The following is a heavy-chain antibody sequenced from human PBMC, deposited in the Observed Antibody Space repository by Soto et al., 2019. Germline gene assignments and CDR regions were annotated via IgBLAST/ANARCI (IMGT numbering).Heavy chain of an antibody. J-gene: IGHJ4*02. V-gene: IGHV3-13*01. CDR2: IGTAGDT. Sequence: EVQLVESGGGLVQPGGSLRLSCAASGFTFSSYDMHWVRQATGKGLEWVSAIGTAGDTYYPGSVKGRFTISRENAKNSLDLQMNSLRAGDTAVYYCARAYSSSWYGGGFDYWGQGTLVTVSS. CDR1: GFTFSSYD. D-gene: IGHD6-13*01. CDR3: ARAYSSSWYGGGFDY.